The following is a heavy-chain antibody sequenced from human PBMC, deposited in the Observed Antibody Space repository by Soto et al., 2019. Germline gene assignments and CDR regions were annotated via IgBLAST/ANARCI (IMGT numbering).Heavy chain of an antibody. D-gene: IGHD2-15*01. CDR1: GYTLTELS. Sequence: ASVKVSCKVSGYTLTELSMHWVRQAPGKGLEWMGGFDPEDGETIYAQKFQGRVTMTEDTSTDTAYMELSSLRSEDTAVHYCATVGVVVAAWDYYGMDVWGQGTTVTVSS. J-gene: IGHJ6*02. CDR3: ATVGVVVAAWDYYGMDV. V-gene: IGHV1-24*01. CDR2: FDPEDGET.